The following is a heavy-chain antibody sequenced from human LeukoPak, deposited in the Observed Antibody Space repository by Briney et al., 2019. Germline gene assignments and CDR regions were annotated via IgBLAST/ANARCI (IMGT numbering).Heavy chain of an antibody. CDR2: FSTSSGTI. D-gene: IGHD2-2*01. Sequence: GGSLRLSCAASGFTFSSYSMNWVRQAPGQGLEWISYFSTSSGTISYADSVKGRFTISRDNAKNSLYLQMNSLRAEDTAVYYCARDSMYAFDIWGQGTMVTVSS. V-gene: IGHV3-48*01. J-gene: IGHJ3*02. CDR1: GFTFSSYS. CDR3: ARDSMYAFDI.